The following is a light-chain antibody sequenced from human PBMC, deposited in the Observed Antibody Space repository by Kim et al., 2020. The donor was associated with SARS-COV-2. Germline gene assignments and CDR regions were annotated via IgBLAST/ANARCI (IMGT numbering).Light chain of an antibody. CDR3: QHRNNWPAVT. V-gene: IGKV3-11*01. Sequence: EIVLTQSPATLSLSSGESATLSCRASQSVGTYLGWYQQRPGQAPRLLIYDVSTRATGLPARFSGSGSGTDFTLTISSLEPEDVAIYYCQHRNNWPAVTFGQGTRREI. CDR1: QSVGTY. J-gene: IGKJ5*01. CDR2: DVS.